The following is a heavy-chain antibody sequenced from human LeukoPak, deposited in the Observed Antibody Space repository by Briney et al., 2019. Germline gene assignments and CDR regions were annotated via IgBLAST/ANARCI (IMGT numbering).Heavy chain of an antibody. CDR2: ISYDGSNK. V-gene: IGHV3-30*03. Sequence: GRSLRLSCAASGFTFSSYGMHWVRQAPGKGLEWVAVISYDGSNKYYADSVKGRFTISRDNSKNTLYLQMNSLRAEDTAVYYCARSKTNIVVVPAAIGRYYYGMDVWGQGTTVTVSS. J-gene: IGHJ6*02. CDR1: GFTFSSYG. CDR3: ARSKTNIVVVPAAIGRYYYGMDV. D-gene: IGHD2-2*01.